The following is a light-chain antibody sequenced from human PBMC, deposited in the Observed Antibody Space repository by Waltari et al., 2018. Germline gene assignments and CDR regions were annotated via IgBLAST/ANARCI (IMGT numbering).Light chain of an antibody. Sequence: QSALTQPASVSGSPGQSITISCTGTSSDIGDYNYVSWYQQHPGKAPNLMIYDVSERPSGVSNRCSGSKSGNTASLTISGLQAEDEADYYCSSYTPSSSTYVFGTGTKVTVL. CDR3: SSYTPSSSTYV. CDR1: SSDIGDYNY. CDR2: DVS. J-gene: IGLJ1*01. V-gene: IGLV2-14*03.